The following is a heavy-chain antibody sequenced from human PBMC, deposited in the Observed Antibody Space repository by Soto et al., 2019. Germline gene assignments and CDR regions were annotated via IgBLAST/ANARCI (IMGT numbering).Heavy chain of an antibody. V-gene: IGHV3-21*01. CDR3: ARAGSDYSNPSDAFDI. CDR1: GFTFSSYS. Sequence: EVQLVESGGGLVKPGGSLRLSCAASGFTFSSYSMNWVRQAPGKGLEWVSSISSSSSYIYYADSVKGRFTISRDNAKNSLYLQMNSMRAEDTAVYYCARAGSDYSNPSDAFDIWGQGTMVTVSS. J-gene: IGHJ3*02. CDR2: ISSSSSYI. D-gene: IGHD4-4*01.